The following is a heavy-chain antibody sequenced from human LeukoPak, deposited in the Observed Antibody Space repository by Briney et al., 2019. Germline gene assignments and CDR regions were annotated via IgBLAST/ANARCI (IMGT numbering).Heavy chain of an antibody. CDR1: GGTFSSYA. J-gene: IGHJ4*02. Sequence: ASVKVSCKASGGTFSSYAISWVRQAPGQGLEWMGRIIPIFGTANYAQKFQGRVTITTDESTSTACMELSSLRSEDTAVYYCAREAIVLMVYAEPYYFDYWGQGTLVTVSS. D-gene: IGHD2-8*01. CDR2: IIPIFGTA. V-gene: IGHV1-69*05. CDR3: AREAIVLMVYAEPYYFDY.